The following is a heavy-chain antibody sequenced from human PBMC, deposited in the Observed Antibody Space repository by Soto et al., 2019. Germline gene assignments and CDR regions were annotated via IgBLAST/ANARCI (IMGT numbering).Heavy chain of an antibody. J-gene: IGHJ6*03. CDR3: ARSGPGQQLVSYYYMDV. D-gene: IGHD6-6*01. V-gene: IGHV3-53*01. CDR2: IYSGGST. CDR1: GFTVSSNY. Sequence: GGSLRLSCAASGFTVSSNYMSWVRQAPGKGLEWVSVIYSGGSTYYADSVKGRFTISRDNSKNTLYLQMNSLRAEDTAVYYCARSGPGQQLVSYYYMDVWGKGTTVTVSS.